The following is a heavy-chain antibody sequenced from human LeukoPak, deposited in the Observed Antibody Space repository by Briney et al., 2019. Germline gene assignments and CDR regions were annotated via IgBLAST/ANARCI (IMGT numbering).Heavy chain of an antibody. Sequence: GGSLRLSCAASGFTFSNYWMHWVRQAPGKGLVWVSRINSDGINTSYADSVKGRFTISRDNAKNTLNLQMNSLRAEDTAVYYCARDLGQYYDTSDNWFDPWGQGTLVTVTS. J-gene: IGHJ5*02. CDR1: GFTFSNYW. D-gene: IGHD3-22*01. CDR2: INSDGINT. V-gene: IGHV3-74*01. CDR3: ARDLGQYYDTSDNWFDP.